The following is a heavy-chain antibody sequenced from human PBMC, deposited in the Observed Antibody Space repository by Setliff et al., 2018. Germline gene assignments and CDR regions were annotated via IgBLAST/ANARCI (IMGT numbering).Heavy chain of an antibody. CDR1: GGSVGSDYNY. CDR3: ARTGTYRYFDY. V-gene: IGHV4-61*09. J-gene: IGHJ4*02. D-gene: IGHD1-1*01. Sequence: PSETLSLTCTVSGGSVGSDYNYWSWIRQPAGKELEWIGQIYTSWSTNYNPSLKGRLTISVDTAQNQFSLRLTSVTAADTSVYYCARTGTYRYFDYWGQGALVTVSS. CDR2: IYTSWST.